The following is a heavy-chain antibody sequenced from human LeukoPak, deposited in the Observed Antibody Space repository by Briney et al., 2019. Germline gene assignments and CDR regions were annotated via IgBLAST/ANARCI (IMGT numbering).Heavy chain of an antibody. D-gene: IGHD3-10*01. CDR1: GFTFDDYG. V-gene: IGHV3-20*04. CDR2: IGTYEDST. CDR3: ARDEATMVRGHDY. Sequence: GGSLRLSCAASGFTFDDYGMSWVRQAPGKGLEWVSRIGTYEDSTSYADSVKGRFTVSRDNAKNSLYLQMNSLRADDTAVYYCARDEATMVRGHDYWGQGTLVTVSS. J-gene: IGHJ4*02.